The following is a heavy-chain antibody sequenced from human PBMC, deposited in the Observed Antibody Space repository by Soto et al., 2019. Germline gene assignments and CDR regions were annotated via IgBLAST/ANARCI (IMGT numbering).Heavy chain of an antibody. J-gene: IGHJ6*02. CDR2: INPNSGGT. Sequence: ASVKVSCKASGYTFTGYYMHWVRQAPGQGLEWMGWINPNSGGTNYAQKFQGRVTMTRDTSISTAYMELSRLRSDDTAVYYCAGEGSSSPNYYYYYGMDVWGQGTTVTVSS. V-gene: IGHV1-2*02. CDR1: GYTFTGYY. D-gene: IGHD6-6*01. CDR3: AGEGSSSPNYYYYYGMDV.